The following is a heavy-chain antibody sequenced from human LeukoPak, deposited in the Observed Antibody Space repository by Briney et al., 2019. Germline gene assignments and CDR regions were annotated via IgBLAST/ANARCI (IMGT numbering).Heavy chain of an antibody. V-gene: IGHV3-23*01. CDR1: GFTFSSYA. D-gene: IGHD1-26*01. CDR3: AKVAGATPRYYGMDV. CDR2: ISGSGGST. J-gene: IGHJ6*02. Sequence: GGSLRLSCAASGFTFSSYAMSWVRQAPGKGLGWVSAISGSGGSTYYADSVKGRLTISRDNSKNTLYLQMNSLRAEDTAVYYCAKVAGATPRYYGMDVWGQGTTVTVSS.